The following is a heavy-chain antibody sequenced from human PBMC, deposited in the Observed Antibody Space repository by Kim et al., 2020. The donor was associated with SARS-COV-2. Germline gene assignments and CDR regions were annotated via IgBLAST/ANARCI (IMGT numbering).Heavy chain of an antibody. J-gene: IGHJ3*02. CDR3: ARRDFWSGYYHDAFDI. Sequence: SETLSLTCAVYGGSFSGYYWSWIRQPPGKGLEWIGEINHSGSTNYNPSLKSRVTISVDTSKNQFSLKLSSVTAADTAVYYCARRDFWSGYYHDAFDIWGQGTMVTVSS. CDR1: GGSFSGYY. D-gene: IGHD3-3*01. CDR2: INHSGST. V-gene: IGHV4-34*01.